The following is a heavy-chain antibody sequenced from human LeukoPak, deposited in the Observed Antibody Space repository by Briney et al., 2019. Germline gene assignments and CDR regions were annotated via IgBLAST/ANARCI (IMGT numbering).Heavy chain of an antibody. J-gene: IGHJ6*03. CDR1: GGSFSGYY. D-gene: IGHD1-26*01. CDR2: INHSGST. V-gene: IGHV4-34*01. CDR3: AIKVDPSYYYYYMDV. Sequence: PSETLSLTCAVYGGSFSGYYWSWIRQPPGKGLEWIGKINHSGSTNYNPSLKSRVTISVDTSKNQFSLKLSSVTAADTAVYYCAIKVDPSYYYYYMDVWGKGTTVTVSS.